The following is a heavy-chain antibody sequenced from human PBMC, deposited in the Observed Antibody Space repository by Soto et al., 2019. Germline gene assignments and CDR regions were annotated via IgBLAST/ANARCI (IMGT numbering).Heavy chain of an antibody. Sequence: GWSLRLSCASSVFTFDSFSMACVRQLHRDGLEWVSILSAGGGSTYYNTSVRGRFTISRDNSNGTLFLQMNNLRAEATAVYFCAKTHRATTVVTRYCYFDVWGRGTLVTVSS. CDR1: VFTFDSFS. CDR2: LSAGGGST. D-gene: IGHD3-22*01. J-gene: IGHJ2*01. V-gene: IGHV3-23*01. CDR3: AKTHRATTVVTRYCYFDV.